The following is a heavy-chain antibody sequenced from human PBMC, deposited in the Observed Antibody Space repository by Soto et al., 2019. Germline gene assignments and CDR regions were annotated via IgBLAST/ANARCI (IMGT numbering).Heavy chain of an antibody. CDR2: SYYSGST. V-gene: IGHV4-61*01. J-gene: IGHJ5*02. CDR1: GGSVSSGSYY. CDR3: ARVWTYYDFWSGPNWFDP. Sequence: SETLSLTCTVSGGSVSSGSYYWSWIRQPPGKGLEWIGYSYYSGSTNYNPSLKSRVTISVETSKNQFSLKLSSVTAADTAVYYCARVWTYYDFWSGPNWFDPWGQGTLVTLSS. D-gene: IGHD3-3*01.